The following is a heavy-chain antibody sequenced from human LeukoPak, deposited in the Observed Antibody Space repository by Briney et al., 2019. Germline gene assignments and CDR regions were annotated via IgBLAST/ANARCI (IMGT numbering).Heavy chain of an antibody. D-gene: IGHD3-10*01. CDR1: GFTFSDYY. V-gene: IGHV3-11*01. J-gene: IGHJ4*02. CDR2: ISSSGSTI. CDR3: ARARCGSGSYYNGGAFDY. Sequence: KPGGSLRLSCAASGFTFSDYYMSWIRQAPGKGLEWVSYISSSGSTIYYADSVKGRFTISRDNAKNSLYLQMNSLRAEDTAVYYCARARCGSGSYYNGGAFDYWGQGTLVTVSS.